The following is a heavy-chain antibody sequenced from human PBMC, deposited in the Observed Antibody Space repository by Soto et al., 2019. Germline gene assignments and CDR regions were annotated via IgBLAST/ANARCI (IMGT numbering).Heavy chain of an antibody. CDR3: SKDRDPDGIWTFDS. D-gene: IGHD3-9*01. J-gene: IGHJ5*01. Sequence: EVQLLEHGGQLVQPGESLRLSCAASGFTFRTFTMNWVRQAPGKGLEWVSGIIGGDGDKFYSDSVKGRFTISRDNSKDILFLQMSSLIVDDTAVYYCSKDRDPDGIWTFDSWVQGTLVTVSS. V-gene: IGHV3-23*01. CDR1: GFTFRTFT. CDR2: IIGGDGDK.